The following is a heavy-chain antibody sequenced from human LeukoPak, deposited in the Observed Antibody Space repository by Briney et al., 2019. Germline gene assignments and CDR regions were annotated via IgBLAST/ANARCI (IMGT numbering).Heavy chain of an antibody. Sequence: SETLSLTCTVSGGSISSSSYYWGWIRQPPGKGLEWIGSIYYSGSTYYNPSLKSRVTISVDTSKNQFSLKLSSVTAADTAIYYCARHLFRWSYFDYWGQGTLVTVSS. D-gene: IGHD4-23*01. CDR2: IYYSGST. CDR1: GGSISSSSYY. CDR3: ARHLFRWSYFDY. V-gene: IGHV4-39*01. J-gene: IGHJ4*02.